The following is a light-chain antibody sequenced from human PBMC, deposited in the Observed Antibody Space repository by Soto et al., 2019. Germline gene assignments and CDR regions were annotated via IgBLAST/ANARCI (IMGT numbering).Light chain of an antibody. CDR3: SSYTSSTTRV. CDR2: DVS. Sequence: QSALTQPASMSGSPGQSITISCTGTSSDVGDYNYVSWYQQHPGKAPKLMIYDVSNRPSGVSNRFSGSKSGSTASLTISGLQAEDEADYYCSSYTSSTTRVFGTGTKLTVL. J-gene: IGLJ1*01. V-gene: IGLV2-14*01. CDR1: SSDVGDYNY.